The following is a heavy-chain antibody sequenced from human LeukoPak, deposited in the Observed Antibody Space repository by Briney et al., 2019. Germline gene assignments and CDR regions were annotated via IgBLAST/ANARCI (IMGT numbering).Heavy chain of an antibody. CDR2: ISYDGSNK. CDR1: GFTFSSYG. D-gene: IGHD3-10*01. J-gene: IGHJ3*02. Sequence: PGGSLRLSCAASGFTFSSYGMHWVRQAPGKGLEWVAVISYDGSNKYYADSVKGRFTISRDNSKNTLYLQMNSLRAEDTAVYYCAREKRGSGAFDIWGQGTMVTVSS. CDR3: AREKRGSGAFDI. V-gene: IGHV3-30*03.